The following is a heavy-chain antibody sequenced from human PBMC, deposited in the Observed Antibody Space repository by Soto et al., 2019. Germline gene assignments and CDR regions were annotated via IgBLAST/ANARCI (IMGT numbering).Heavy chain of an antibody. CDR1: GYTFTSYA. D-gene: IGHD1-26*01. CDR3: ARDDSGSYVTAAFDI. J-gene: IGHJ3*02. CDR2: INAGNGNT. Sequence: ASVKVSCKASGYTFTSYAMHWVRQAPGQRLEWMGWINAGNGNTKYSQKFQGRVTITRDTSASTAYMELSSLRSEDTAVYYCARDDSGSYVTAAFDIWGQGTMVTVSS. V-gene: IGHV1-3*01.